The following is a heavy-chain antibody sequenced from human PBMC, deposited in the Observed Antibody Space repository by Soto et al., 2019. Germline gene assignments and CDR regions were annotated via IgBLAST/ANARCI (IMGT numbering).Heavy chain of an antibody. J-gene: IGHJ4*02. CDR2: LSYDTSNK. CDR3: AKDLEYYYDSSGSLGH. D-gene: IGHD3-22*01. Sequence: GRPLRLSCAASVFTFSSYVIHWVRQAPGNGLDWVEVLSYDTSNKYYADSVRGRFIISSDNSKNTLYLRMNRLRAEHTAVYYCAKDLEYYYDSSGSLGHWGQGT. V-gene: IGHV3-30*18. CDR1: VFTFSSYV.